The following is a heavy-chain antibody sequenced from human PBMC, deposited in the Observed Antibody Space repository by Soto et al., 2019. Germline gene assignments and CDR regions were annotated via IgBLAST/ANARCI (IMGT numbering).Heavy chain of an antibody. J-gene: IGHJ3*02. CDR2: ISYDGSNK. Sequence: QAQLVESGGGVVQPGRSLRLSCAASGFTFSSYAMHWVRQAPGKGLEWVAVISYDGSNKYYADSVKGRFTISRDNSKNTLYLQMNSLRAEDTAVYYCATCITGTAYAFDIWGQGTMVTVSS. D-gene: IGHD1-7*01. CDR1: GFTFSSYA. CDR3: ATCITGTAYAFDI. V-gene: IGHV3-30-3*01.